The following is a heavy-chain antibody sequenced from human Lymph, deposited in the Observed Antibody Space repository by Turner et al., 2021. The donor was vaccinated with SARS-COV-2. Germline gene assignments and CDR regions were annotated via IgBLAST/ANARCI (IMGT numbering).Heavy chain of an antibody. V-gene: IGHV3-30*04. CDR3: ARYGSGGYFYYGLDV. CDR1: GFTFSTYA. J-gene: IGHJ6*02. Sequence: QVQLVESGGGVVQPGRSLRLSCAASGFTFSTYAIHWIRQAAGKGLEWVAVISYDGSNKYYADSEKGRFTISRDNSKNTLYLQMNSLRAEDTAVYYCARYGSGGYFYYGLDVWGQGTTVTVSS. D-gene: IGHD3-10*01. CDR2: ISYDGSNK.